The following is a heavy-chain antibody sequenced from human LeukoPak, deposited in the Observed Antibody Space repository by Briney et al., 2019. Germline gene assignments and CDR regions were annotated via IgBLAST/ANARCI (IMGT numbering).Heavy chain of an antibody. CDR3: ARAGYDILTGYYKGAFDI. D-gene: IGHD3-9*01. V-gene: IGHV4-30-2*01. CDR1: GGSISSGGYS. CDR2: IYHSGST. Sequence: PSETLSLTCAVSGGSISSGGYSWSWIRQPPGKGLEWIGYIYHSGSTYYNPSLKSRVTISVDRSKNQFSLKLSSVTAADTAVYYCARAGYDILTGYYKGAFDIWGQGTMVTVSS. J-gene: IGHJ3*02.